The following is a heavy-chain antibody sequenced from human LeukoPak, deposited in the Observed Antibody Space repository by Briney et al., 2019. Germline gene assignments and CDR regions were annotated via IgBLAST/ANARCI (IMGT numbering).Heavy chain of an antibody. J-gene: IGHJ4*02. CDR2: ISSSSSYI. Sequence: GGSLRLSCAASGFTFSSYRMNWVRQAPGKGLEWVSSISSSSSYIYYADSVKGRFTISRDNAKNSLYLQMNSLRAEDTAVYYCARDPRRITTFDGDYWGQGTLVTVSS. CDR3: ARDPRRITTFDGDY. D-gene: IGHD3-3*01. CDR1: GFTFSSYR. V-gene: IGHV3-21*01.